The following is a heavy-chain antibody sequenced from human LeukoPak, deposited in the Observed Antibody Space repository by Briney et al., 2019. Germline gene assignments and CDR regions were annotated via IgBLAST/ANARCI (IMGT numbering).Heavy chain of an antibody. CDR3: ARDRHRYIAAAGLNWFDP. CDR2: INPNSGGT. D-gene: IGHD6-13*01. J-gene: IGHJ5*02. Sequence: ASVKVSCKASGYTFTGYYMHWVRQAPGQGLEWMGWINPNSGGTNYAQKFQGRVTMTRDTSISTAYMELGRLRSDDTAVYYCARDRHRYIAAAGLNWFDPWGQGTLVTVSS. CDR1: GYTFTGYY. V-gene: IGHV1-2*02.